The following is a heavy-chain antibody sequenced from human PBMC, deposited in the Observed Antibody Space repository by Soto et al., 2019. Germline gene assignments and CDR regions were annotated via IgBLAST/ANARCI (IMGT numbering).Heavy chain of an antibody. Sequence: SETLSPTRTVSGGSISSYYWSWIRQPPGKGLEWIGYIYYSGSTNYNPSLKSRVTISVDTSKNQFSLKLSSVTAADTAVYYCARRYGGNLDYWGQGTLVTVSS. J-gene: IGHJ4*02. D-gene: IGHD1-26*01. CDR3: ARRYGGNLDY. V-gene: IGHV4-59*08. CDR1: GGSISSYY. CDR2: IYYSGST.